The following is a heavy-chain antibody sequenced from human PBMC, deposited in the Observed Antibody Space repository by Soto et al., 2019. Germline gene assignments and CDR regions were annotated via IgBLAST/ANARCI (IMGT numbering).Heavy chain of an antibody. Sequence: PGESLKISCKGSGYSFTSYWISWVRQMPGKGLEWMGRIDPSDSYTNYSPSFQGHVTISADKSISTAYLQWSSLKASDTAMYYCARHITMRVVAGAFDIWGQRTMVTGS. V-gene: IGHV5-10-1*01. CDR3: ARHITMRVVAGAFDI. CDR2: IDPSDSYT. J-gene: IGHJ3*02. D-gene: IGHD3-22*01. CDR1: GYSFTSYW.